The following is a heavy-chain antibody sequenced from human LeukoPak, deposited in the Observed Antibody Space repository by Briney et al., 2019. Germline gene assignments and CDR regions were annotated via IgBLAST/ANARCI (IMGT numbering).Heavy chain of an antibody. Sequence: PGRSLRLPCAASGFTFDNYAMHWVRQAPGKGLEWVSGINWSGGNIGYADSVKGRFTISRDNAKNSLYLQMNSLRVDDMAFYYCTRDRSGSYIGGSFHIWGQGTMVTVSS. CDR2: INWSGGNI. J-gene: IGHJ3*02. CDR3: TRDRSGSYIGGSFHI. V-gene: IGHV3-9*03. D-gene: IGHD1-26*01. CDR1: GFTFDNYA.